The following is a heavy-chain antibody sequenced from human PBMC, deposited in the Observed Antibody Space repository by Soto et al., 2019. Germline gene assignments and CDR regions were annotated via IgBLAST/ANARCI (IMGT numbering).Heavy chain of an antibody. CDR1: GGSINSCGHY. CDR3: ARLHCSSASCYDAFDI. J-gene: IGHJ3*02. Sequence: QVQLQESGPGLVKPSQTLSLTCSVSGGSINSCGHYWSWIRQLPGKGLEWIAHIYESGSTYYNPALKSRVTITVDSSKNQFSLTLISMTVADTALYFCARLHCSSASCYDAFDIWGHGSMVSVSS. CDR2: IYESGST. D-gene: IGHD2-2*01. V-gene: IGHV4-31*03.